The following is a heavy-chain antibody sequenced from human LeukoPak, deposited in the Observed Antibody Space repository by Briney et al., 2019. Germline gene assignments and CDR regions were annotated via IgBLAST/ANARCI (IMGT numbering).Heavy chain of an antibody. V-gene: IGHV1-18*01. CDR2: ISAYNGNT. CDR3: ARDLRFLEWLFPTPDY. Sequence: ASVKVSCKASGYTFTSYGISWVRQAPGQGLEWMGWISAYNGNTNYAQKLQGRVTMTTDTSTSTAYMELRSLRSDDTAVYYCARDLRFLEWLFPTPDYWGQGTLVTVSS. CDR1: GYTFTSYG. D-gene: IGHD3-3*01. J-gene: IGHJ4*02.